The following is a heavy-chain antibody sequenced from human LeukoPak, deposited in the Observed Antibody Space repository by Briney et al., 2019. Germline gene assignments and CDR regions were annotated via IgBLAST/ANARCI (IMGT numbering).Heavy chain of an antibody. D-gene: IGHD5-18*01. V-gene: IGHV3-66*01. CDR1: GFTVRSNF. CDR2: IHSGGST. Sequence: PGGSLRLSCAASGFTVRSNFMNWVRQAPGKGLEWVSIIHSGGSTYYADSVKGRFTISTDNSKNTLYLQMNSLRVEDTAVYYCAIGNRAMDLYWGQGTLVTVSS. CDR3: AIGNRAMDLY. J-gene: IGHJ4*02.